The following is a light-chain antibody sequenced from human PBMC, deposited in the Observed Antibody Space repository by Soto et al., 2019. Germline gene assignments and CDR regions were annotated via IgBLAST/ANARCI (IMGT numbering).Light chain of an antibody. CDR2: AAS. CDR3: QQLSTYPST. V-gene: IGKV1-9*01. CDR1: QGIGSY. J-gene: IGKJ4*01. Sequence: GDRVTITCRASQGIGSYLAWYQQKPGEAPKLLIFAASTLQSGVPSRFSGGGSGTDFTLTISSLQAEDFATYYCQQLSTYPSTFGGGTKVDIK.